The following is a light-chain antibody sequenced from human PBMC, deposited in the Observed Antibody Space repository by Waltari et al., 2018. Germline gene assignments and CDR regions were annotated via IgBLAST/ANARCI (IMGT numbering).Light chain of an antibody. CDR3: MLVLQTPRNT. Sequence: DIVLTQSPLSLPVTPAAPASISCRSSQSLLRSNGYNYLDWYVQKPGQSPQLQIYLGSIRASGVPERFSGSGSGTHFTLKISRVAAEDVGVYYCMLVLQTPRNTFGQGTRLEIK. J-gene: IGKJ5*01. CDR2: LGS. V-gene: IGKV2-28*01. CDR1: QSLLRSNGYNY.